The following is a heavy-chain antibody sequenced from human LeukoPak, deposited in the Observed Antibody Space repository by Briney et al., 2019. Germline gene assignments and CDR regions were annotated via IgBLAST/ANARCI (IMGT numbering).Heavy chain of an antibody. CDR3: ARDFGGNNWNLPSYGMDV. CDR2: TYYRSKWYN. D-gene: IGHD1-7*01. V-gene: IGHV6-1*01. CDR1: GDSVSSNSAA. J-gene: IGHJ6*02. Sequence: SQTLSLTCAISGDSVSSNSAAWNWIRQSPSRGLEWLGRTYYRSKWYNDYAVSVKSRITINPDTSKNQFSLQLNSVTPEDTAVYYCARDFGGNNWNLPSYGMDVWGQGTTVTVSS.